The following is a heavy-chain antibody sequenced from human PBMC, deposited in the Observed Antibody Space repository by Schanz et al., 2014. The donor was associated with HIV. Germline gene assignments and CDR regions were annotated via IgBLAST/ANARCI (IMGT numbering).Heavy chain of an antibody. D-gene: IGHD5-18*01. CDR2: ISGSDGDT. CDR3: AKASGNSYGTGYFDY. Sequence: EVQLLESGGGLVQPGGSLRLSCAASGFTFSSYAMTWVRQAPGKGLDWVSTISGSDGDTYYADSVKGRFTISRDDSRNALYLHMNSLRADDTVIYYCAKASGNSYGTGYFDYWGQGTLVTVSS. CDR1: GFTFSSYA. V-gene: IGHV3-23*01. J-gene: IGHJ4*02.